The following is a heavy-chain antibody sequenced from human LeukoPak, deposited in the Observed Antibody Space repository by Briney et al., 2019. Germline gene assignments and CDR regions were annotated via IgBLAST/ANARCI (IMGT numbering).Heavy chain of an antibody. Sequence: GGSLRLSCVASGFTVSSNYMSWVRQAPGKGLEWVSVIYRDGSTYYAGSVKGRFTISRDNSKNTLYLQMNSLRAEDTAVYYCARDTYGKNYFDYWGRGTLVTVSS. CDR2: IYRDGST. D-gene: IGHD3-10*01. V-gene: IGHV3-53*01. CDR1: GFTVSSNY. J-gene: IGHJ4*02. CDR3: ARDTYGKNYFDY.